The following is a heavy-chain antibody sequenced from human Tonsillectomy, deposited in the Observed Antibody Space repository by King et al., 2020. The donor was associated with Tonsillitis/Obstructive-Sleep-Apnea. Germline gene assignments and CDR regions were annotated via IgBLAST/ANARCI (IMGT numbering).Heavy chain of an antibody. J-gene: IGHJ5*02. D-gene: IGHD2-15*01. CDR3: ASPGGCSGGGCYAGGNWFDL. CDR1: GGTFSSYA. CDR2: IIPIFGTA. V-gene: IGHV1-69*12. Sequence: QLVQSGAEVKKPGSSVKVSCKASGGTFSSYAISWVRQAPGQGLEWMGGIIPIFGTANYAQKFQGRVTITADESTSTAYMELSSLRSEDTAVYYCASPGGCSGGGCYAGGNWFDLWGQGTLVTVSS.